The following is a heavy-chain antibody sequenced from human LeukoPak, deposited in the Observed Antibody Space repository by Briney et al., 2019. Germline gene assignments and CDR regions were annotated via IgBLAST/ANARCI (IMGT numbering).Heavy chain of an antibody. V-gene: IGHV3-74*01. CDR3: ARDWGTYYYDSSGSDAFDI. CDR1: GFTFSSYW. D-gene: IGHD3-22*01. Sequence: SGGSLRLSCAASGFTFSSYWMHWVRQAPGKGLVWVSRINSDGSSTSYADSAKGRFTISRDNAKNTLYLQMNSLRAEDTAVYYCARDWGTYYYDSSGSDAFDIWGQGTMVTVSS. CDR2: INSDGSST. J-gene: IGHJ3*02.